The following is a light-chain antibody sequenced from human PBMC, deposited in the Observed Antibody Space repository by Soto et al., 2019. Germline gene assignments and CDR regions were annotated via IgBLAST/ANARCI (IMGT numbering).Light chain of an antibody. J-gene: IGKJ4*01. CDR3: QQANSFPLT. Sequence: DIQMTQSPSSVSASVAARVTITCRASQSINTWLAWYQKKPGKAPELLIYEASSLHSGVPSRFSGSGSGTDFTLTISSLQPEDFAVYYCQQANSFPLTFGGGTKVEVQ. CDR2: EAS. V-gene: IGKV1-12*01. CDR1: QSINTW.